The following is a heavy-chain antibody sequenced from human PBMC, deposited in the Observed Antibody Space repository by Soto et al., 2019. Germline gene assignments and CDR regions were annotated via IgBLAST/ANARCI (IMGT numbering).Heavy chain of an antibody. CDR1: GCTFSSYA. V-gene: IGHV1-69*13. J-gene: IGHJ4*01. D-gene: IGHD4-17*01. CDR2: IIPIFGTA. Sequence: SVKVSCKASGCTFSSYAISWVRQAPGQGLEWMGGIIPIFGTANYAQKFQGRVTITADESTSTAYMELSSLRSEDTAVYYCARMTTLNSEFDYWGHGTLVTVSS. CDR3: ARMTTLNSEFDY.